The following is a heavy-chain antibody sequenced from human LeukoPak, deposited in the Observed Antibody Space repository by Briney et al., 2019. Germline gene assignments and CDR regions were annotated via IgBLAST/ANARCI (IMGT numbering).Heavy chain of an antibody. V-gene: IGHV1-2*06. Sequence: ASVKVSCKTSGNTFIGYYMHWVRQAPGQGLEWMGRINPNSGGTNYARKFQGRVTMTRDTSISTAYMELSGLGSDDTAVYYCVSSGYCSGGSCYEVQWFDPWGQGTLVTVSS. CDR3: VSSGYCSGGSCYEVQWFDP. D-gene: IGHD2-15*01. CDR1: GNTFIGYY. J-gene: IGHJ5*02. CDR2: INPNSGGT.